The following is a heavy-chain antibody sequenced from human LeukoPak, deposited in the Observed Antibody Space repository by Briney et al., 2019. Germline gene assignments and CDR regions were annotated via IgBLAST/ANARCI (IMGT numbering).Heavy chain of an antibody. CDR1: GFTFSSYS. CDR3: AREDIVVVPAAIDDYYYYYMDV. J-gene: IGHJ6*03. CDR2: ISSSSSYI. D-gene: IGHD2-2*01. Sequence: GGSLRLSCAASGFTFSSYSMNWVRQAPGKGLEWVSSISSSSSYIYYADSVKGRFTISRDNAKNALYLQMNSLRAEDTAVYYCAREDIVVVPAAIDDYYYYYMDVWGKGTTVTVSS. V-gene: IGHV3-21*01.